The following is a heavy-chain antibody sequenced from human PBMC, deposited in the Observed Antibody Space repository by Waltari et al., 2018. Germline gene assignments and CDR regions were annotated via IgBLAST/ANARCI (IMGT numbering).Heavy chain of an antibody. Sequence: QVQLVESGGGVVQPGRSLRLSCAASGFTFSSYAMHWVRQAPRKGLEWVAVISYDGSNKYYADSVKGRFTISRDNSKNTLYLQMNSLRAEDTAVYYCARAPPPLRFLEVYYYMDVWGKGTTVTVSS. J-gene: IGHJ6*03. D-gene: IGHD3-3*01. CDR1: GFTFSSYA. CDR2: ISYDGSNK. V-gene: IGHV3-30-3*01. CDR3: ARAPPPLRFLEVYYYMDV.